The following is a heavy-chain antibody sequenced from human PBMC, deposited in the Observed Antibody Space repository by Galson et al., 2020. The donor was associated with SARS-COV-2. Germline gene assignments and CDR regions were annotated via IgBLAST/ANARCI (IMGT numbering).Heavy chain of an antibody. CDR1: AFTFSSYA. CDR2: ISYDGSNK. Sequence: GGSLRLSCAASAFTFSSYAMHWVRQAPGKGLEWVAVISYDGSNKYYADSVKGRFTISRDNSKNTLYLQMNSLRAEDTAVYYCASTRGQYQLLSFGMDVWGQGTTVTVSS. D-gene: IGHD2-2*01. V-gene: IGHV3-30*04. CDR3: ASTRGQYQLLSFGMDV. J-gene: IGHJ6*02.